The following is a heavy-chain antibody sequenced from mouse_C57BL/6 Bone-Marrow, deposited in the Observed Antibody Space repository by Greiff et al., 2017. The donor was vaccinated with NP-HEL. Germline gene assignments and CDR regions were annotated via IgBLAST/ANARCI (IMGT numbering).Heavy chain of an antibody. Sequence: EVQLQQSGPVLVKPGASVKMSCKASGYTFTDYYMNWVKQSHGKSLEWIGVINPYNGGTSYNQKFKGKATLTVDKSSSTAYMELNSLTSEDSAVYYCARWDYGSSYWYFDVWGTGTTVTVSS. D-gene: IGHD1-1*01. CDR3: ARWDYGSSYWYFDV. J-gene: IGHJ1*03. V-gene: IGHV1-19*01. CDR2: INPYNGGT. CDR1: GYTFTDYY.